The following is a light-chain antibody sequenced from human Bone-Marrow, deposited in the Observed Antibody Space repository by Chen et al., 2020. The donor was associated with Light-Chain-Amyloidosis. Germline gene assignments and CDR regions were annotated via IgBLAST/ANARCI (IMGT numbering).Light chain of an antibody. Sequence: QSVLTQPPSVSGAPGQRVTISCTGSSSNIGANFDVHWEQQLPGTAPKLLIYVNNKRPSGVPDRFSGSKSGTSASLAITGLQAEDEADYYCQSYDSSLSGSRVFGGGTKLTVL. J-gene: IGLJ3*02. V-gene: IGLV1-40*01. CDR2: VNN. CDR3: QSYDSSLSGSRV. CDR1: SSNIGANFD.